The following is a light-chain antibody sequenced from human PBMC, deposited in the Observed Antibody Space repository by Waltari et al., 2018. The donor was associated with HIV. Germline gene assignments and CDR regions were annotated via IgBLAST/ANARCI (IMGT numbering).Light chain of an antibody. CDR2: NTN. J-gene: IGLJ3*02. V-gene: IGLV7-43*01. CDR1: TGAVSSGYF. CDR3: LLYYGGSAV. Sequence: QTVVTQEPSLTVSPGGTVTLTCASSTGAVSSGYFPNWFQQKPGQPPRSLIFNTNNRHSSTPARFSGSLLGGRAALTLSGVQPEDEADYYCLLYYGGSAVFGGGTKLSVL.